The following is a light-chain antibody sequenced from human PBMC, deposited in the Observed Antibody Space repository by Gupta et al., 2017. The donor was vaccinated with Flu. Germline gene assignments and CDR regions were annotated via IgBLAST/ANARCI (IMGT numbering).Light chain of an antibody. CDR2: DAS. CDR1: QSVSGSY. J-gene: IGKJ1*01. Sequence: ERATHSCRASQSVSGSYLAWYQQKPGQAPRLLIYDASSRATGIPDRFSGSGSGTDFTLTISRLEPEDFAVYYCQQYGSSPRTFGQETKVEIK. V-gene: IGKV3-20*01. CDR3: QQYGSSPRT.